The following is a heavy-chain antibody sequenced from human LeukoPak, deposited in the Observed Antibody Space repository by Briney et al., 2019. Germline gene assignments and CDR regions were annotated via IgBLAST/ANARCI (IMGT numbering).Heavy chain of an antibody. J-gene: IGHJ5*02. CDR2: ISSRSSYI. D-gene: IGHD2-15*01. V-gene: IGHV3-21*04. Sequence: GGSLRLSCAASGFTFSSYTMNWVRQAPGKGLEWVSYISSRSSYIYYADSVRGRFTISRDNAKNSLYLQMNSLRAEDTAVYYCAKLGIVVVVAATTWFDPWGQGTLVTVSS. CDR1: GFTFSSYT. CDR3: AKLGIVVVVAATTWFDP.